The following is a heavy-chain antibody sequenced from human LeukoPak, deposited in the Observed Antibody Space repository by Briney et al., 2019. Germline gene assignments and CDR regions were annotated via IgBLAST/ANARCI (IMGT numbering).Heavy chain of an antibody. V-gene: IGHV4-61*01. CDR2: IYYSGNT. CDR1: GGSVTIGSYY. Sequence: PSETLSLTCTVSGGSVTIGSYYWSWIRQPPGKGLEWIGCIYYSGNTDYNPSLKSRVTISVDTSKNQFSLKLNSVTAADTAEYFYARVYYYSSYWFDPWGQGTLVTVSS. J-gene: IGHJ5*02. D-gene: IGHD3-10*01. CDR3: ARVYYYSSYWFDP.